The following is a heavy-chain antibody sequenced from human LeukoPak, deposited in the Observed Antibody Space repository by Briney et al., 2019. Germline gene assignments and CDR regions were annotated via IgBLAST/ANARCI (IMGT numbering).Heavy chain of an antibody. CDR2: INPNSGGT. J-gene: IGHJ3*02. CDR3: ARDLTMVRGVIITWAGSDDAFDI. D-gene: IGHD3-10*01. CDR1: GYTFTGYY. Sequence: ASLKVSCEASGYTFTGYYMRWVRQAPGQGLEWMGQINPNSGGTNYAKKFQGRVTMTRDTSISTAYMELSRLRSDDTAVYYCARDLTMVRGVIITWAGSDDAFDIWGQGTMVTVSS. V-gene: IGHV1-2*06.